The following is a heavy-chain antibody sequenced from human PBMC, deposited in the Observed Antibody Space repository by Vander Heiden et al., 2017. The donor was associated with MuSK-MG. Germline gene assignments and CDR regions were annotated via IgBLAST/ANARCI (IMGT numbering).Heavy chain of an antibody. CDR1: GGTFSSYA. D-gene: IGHD3-10*01. J-gene: IGHJ6*03. CDR2: IIPIFGTA. V-gene: IGHV1-69*01. Sequence: QVQLVQSGAEVKKPGSSVKVSCKASGGTFSSYAISWVRQAPGQGLEWMGGIIPIFGTANYAQKFQGRVTITADESTSTAYMELSSLRSEDTAVYYCARAPDGTDQQKMVRGVGYYYMDVWGKGTTVTVSS. CDR3: ARAPDGTDQQKMVRGVGYYYMDV.